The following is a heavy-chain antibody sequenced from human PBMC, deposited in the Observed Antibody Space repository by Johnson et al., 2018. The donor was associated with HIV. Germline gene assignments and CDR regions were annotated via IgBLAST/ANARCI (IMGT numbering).Heavy chain of an antibody. D-gene: IGHD6-13*01. CDR1: GFTFSSYG. CDR2: ISYDGTNK. Sequence: VQLVESGGGVVQPGRSLRLSCAASGFTFSSYGMHWVRQAPGKGLEWVAVISYDGTNKYYADSVKGRFTISRDNSKNTLYLQMNSLRAEDTAVYYCAREGEGYSSSWYDAFDIWGQGTMVTVSS. V-gene: IGHV3-30*03. J-gene: IGHJ3*02. CDR3: AREGEGYSSSWYDAFDI.